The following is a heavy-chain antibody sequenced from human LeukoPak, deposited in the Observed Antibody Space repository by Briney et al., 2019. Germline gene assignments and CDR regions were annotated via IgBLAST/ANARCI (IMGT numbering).Heavy chain of an antibody. Sequence: PSETLSLTCTVSGGSISSYYWSWIRQPPGKGLEWIGYIYYSGSTNYNPSLKSRVTISVDTSKNQFSLKLSSVTAADTAVYYCARDNFGAENAFDIWGQGTMVTVSS. CDR2: IYYSGST. D-gene: IGHD1-20*01. CDR1: GGSISSYY. V-gene: IGHV4-59*12. J-gene: IGHJ3*02. CDR3: ARDNFGAENAFDI.